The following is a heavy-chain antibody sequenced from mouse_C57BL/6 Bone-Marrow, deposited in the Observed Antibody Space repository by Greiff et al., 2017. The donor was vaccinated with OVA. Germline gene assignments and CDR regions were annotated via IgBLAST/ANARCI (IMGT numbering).Heavy chain of an antibody. V-gene: IGHV1-82*01. CDR2: IYPGDGDT. D-gene: IGHD1-1*01. Sequence: QVQLQQSGPELVKPGASVKISCKASGYAFSSSWMNWVKQRPGKGLEWIGRIYPGDGDTNYKGKFKGKATLTAAKSSSTSYLQLSSLTSEDSAVYFCARNTTVVPYYFDYWGQGTTLTVSS. CDR3: ARNTTVVPYYFDY. CDR1: GYAFSSSW. J-gene: IGHJ2*01.